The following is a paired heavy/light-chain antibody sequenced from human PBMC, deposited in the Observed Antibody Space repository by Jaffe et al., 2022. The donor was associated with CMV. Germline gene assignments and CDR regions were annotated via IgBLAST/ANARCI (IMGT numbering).Light chain of an antibody. CDR1: SSNIGSKY. Sequence: QSVLTQPPSASGTPGQRVTISCSGSSSNIGSKYVNWYQQLPGTAPKVLIYTNNRRPSGVPDRFSGSKSGTSASLAISGLRSEDEADYYCAAWDDSLTGWVFGGGTKVTVL. CDR3: AAWDDSLTGWV. J-gene: IGLJ3*02. CDR2: TNN. V-gene: IGLV1-47*01.
Heavy chain of an antibody. J-gene: IGHJ5*02. Sequence: EVQLVESGGGLVQPGGSLRLSCAASGFTFTSYDMHWVRQVTGKGLEWVSAISSAGDTYYTGSVKGRFTISRENARSSSYLQMNSLRAGDTAIYYCARGGDGFDAWGQGTLVTVSS. CDR1: GFTFTSYD. CDR2: ISSAGDT. CDR3: ARGGDGFDA. D-gene: IGHD3-10*01. V-gene: IGHV3-13*01.